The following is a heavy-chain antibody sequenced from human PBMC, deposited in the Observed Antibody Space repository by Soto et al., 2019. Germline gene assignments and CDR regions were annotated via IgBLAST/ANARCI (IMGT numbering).Heavy chain of an antibody. Sequence: TLSLTCTISGGSIDSGGYYWSWIRQHPTEGLEWIGYIHNNGATYYNPSLTGRVSISADRSKTQFSLNVYSVSAADTGVYYCAREGAGSYWFDPWGPGVLVTVSS. D-gene: IGHD3-10*01. CDR1: GGSIDSGGYY. CDR2: IHNNGAT. CDR3: AREGAGSYWFDP. J-gene: IGHJ5*02. V-gene: IGHV4-31*03.